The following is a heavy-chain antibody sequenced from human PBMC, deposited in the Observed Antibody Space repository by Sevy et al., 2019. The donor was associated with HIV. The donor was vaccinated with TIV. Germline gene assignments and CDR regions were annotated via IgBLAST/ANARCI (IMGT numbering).Heavy chain of an antibody. Sequence: GGSLRLSCAASGFTVSNNYMSWVRQAPGKGLEWVSVIYSGGRTDYADSVKGRFTISRDNSENTLDLQMNSLRAEDTAGDYCARDIYHSSGYYPGGFDYWGQGTLVTVSS. CDR1: GFTVSNNY. J-gene: IGHJ4*02. V-gene: IGHV3-53*01. CDR2: IYSGGRT. D-gene: IGHD3-22*01. CDR3: ARDIYHSSGYYPGGFDY.